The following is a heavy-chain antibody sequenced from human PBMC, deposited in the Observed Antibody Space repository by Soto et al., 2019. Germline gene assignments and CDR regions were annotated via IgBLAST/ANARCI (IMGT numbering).Heavy chain of an antibody. J-gene: IGHJ4*02. CDR2: IYTSGNT. CDR3: ARESGDNWDYEAY. CDR1: GGSISSYH. Sequence: SETLSLTCTVSGGSISSYHWSWIRQSAGKGLEWIGRIYTSGNTHYNPSLKSRVTVSIDTSKNQFFLTVNSVTAADSAVYYCARESGDNWDYEAYWGQGTPVTVSS. D-gene: IGHD1-7*01. V-gene: IGHV4-4*07.